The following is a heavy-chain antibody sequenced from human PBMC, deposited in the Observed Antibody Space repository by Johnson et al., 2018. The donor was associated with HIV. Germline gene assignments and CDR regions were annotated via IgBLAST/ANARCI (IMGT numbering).Heavy chain of an antibody. V-gene: IGHV3-30*04. J-gene: IGHJ3*01. D-gene: IGHD3-16*01. CDR3: ARDPSF. CDR1: GLNFSDYS. CDR2: ISYDGSNK. Sequence: QVQLVESGGGVVQPGRSMRLSCAASGLNFSDYSMHWVRQAPGKGLEWVAVISYDGSNKYYADSVKGRFTISRDNSKNTLYLQMNSLRTEDTAVYSCARDPSFWGQGTMVTVSS.